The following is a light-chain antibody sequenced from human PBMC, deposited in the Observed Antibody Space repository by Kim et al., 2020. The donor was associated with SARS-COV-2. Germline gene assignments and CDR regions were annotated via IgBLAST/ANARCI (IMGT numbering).Light chain of an antibody. J-gene: IGLJ2*01. V-gene: IGLV3-19*01. CDR3: NSRDNTANHPVV. Sequence: GHTVRITCQGDSLRPYYASWYQQKPGQAPVLVIYDKNNRPSGIPDRFSASRSENTASLTITGAQAEDEADYYCNSRDNTANHPVVFGGGTRLTVL. CDR2: DKN. CDR1: SLRPYY.